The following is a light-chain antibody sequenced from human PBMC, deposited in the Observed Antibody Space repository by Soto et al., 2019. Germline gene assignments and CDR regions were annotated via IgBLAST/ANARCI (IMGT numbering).Light chain of an antibody. CDR1: QDVGKW. Sequence: DIQMTQSPSSVSASVGDRVTITCRASQDVGKWLAWYQQKPGKAPTLLIHGASSLQSGVPSRFSGSGSGTDFTLTISSLQSEDFATYYCQQSYSTPQTFGGGTKVDIK. V-gene: IGKV1-12*01. CDR3: QQSYSTPQT. J-gene: IGKJ4*01. CDR2: GAS.